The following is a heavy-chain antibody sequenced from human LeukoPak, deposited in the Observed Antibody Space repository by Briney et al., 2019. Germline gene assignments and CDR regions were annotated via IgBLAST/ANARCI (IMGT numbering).Heavy chain of an antibody. CDR3: ARDRDDYGDPDAFDM. CDR2: INPNSGGT. Sequence: ASVKVSCKASGYTFTGYYMHWVRQAPGQGLEWMGWINPNSGGTNYAQKFQGRVTMTRDTSISTAYMELSRLRSDDTAVYYCARDRDDYGDPDAFDMWGQGTMVTVSS. J-gene: IGHJ3*02. CDR1: GYTFTGYY. V-gene: IGHV1-2*02. D-gene: IGHD4-17*01.